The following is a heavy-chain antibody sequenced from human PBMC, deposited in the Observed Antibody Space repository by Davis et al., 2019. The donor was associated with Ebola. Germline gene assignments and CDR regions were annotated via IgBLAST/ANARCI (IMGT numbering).Heavy chain of an antibody. D-gene: IGHD3-22*01. V-gene: IGHV3-30-3*01. J-gene: IGHJ6*02. CDR3: ARRGDYYDSSGYLWYYGMDV. CDR2: ISYDGSNK. CDR1: GFTFSSYA. Sequence: GESLKISCAASGFTFSSYAMHWVRQAPGKGLEWVAVISYDGSNKYYADSVKGRFTISRDNSKNTLYLQMNSLRAEDTAVYYCARRGDYYDSSGYLWYYGMDVWGQGTTVTVSS.